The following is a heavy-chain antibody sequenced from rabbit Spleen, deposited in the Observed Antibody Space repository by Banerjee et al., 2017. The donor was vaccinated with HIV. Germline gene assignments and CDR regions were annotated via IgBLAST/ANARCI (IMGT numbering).Heavy chain of an antibody. CDR2: INIGSSGNT. Sequence: QEQLVESGGGLVKPEGSLKLSCTASGFSFSNKAVMCWVRQAPGKGLEWIGCINIGSSGNTYYATWAKGRFTISKTSSTTVTLQMTSLTAADTATYFCARDTSSSFSSYGMDLWGPGTLVTVS. V-gene: IGHV1S45*01. CDR3: ARDTSSSFSSYGMDL. J-gene: IGHJ6*01. CDR1: GFSFSNKAV. D-gene: IGHD1-1*01.